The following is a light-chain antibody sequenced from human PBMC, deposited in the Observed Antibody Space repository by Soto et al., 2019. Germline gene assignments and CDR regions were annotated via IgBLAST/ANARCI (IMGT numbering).Light chain of an antibody. CDR1: QSVSSY. V-gene: IGKV3-20*01. Sequence: EIVLTQSPATLSLSPGERATLSCRASQSVSSYLAWYQQKPGQAPRLLIYDASTRATGIPARFSGSGSETDFTLTISRLEPEDFAVYYCQQYGSSGTFGQGTKVDIK. CDR3: QQYGSSGT. CDR2: DAS. J-gene: IGKJ1*01.